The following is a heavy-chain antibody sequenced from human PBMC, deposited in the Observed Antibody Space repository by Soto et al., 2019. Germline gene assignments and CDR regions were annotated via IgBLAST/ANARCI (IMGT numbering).Heavy chain of an antibody. CDR2: IWYDGRNK. V-gene: IGHV3-33*01. Sequence: QVQLVESGGGVVQPGRSLRLSCAASGFTFSSYGMHWVRQAPGKGLEWVAVIWYDGRNKFYADSVKGRFTISRDNSKNTLYLQMNSPRAEDTAVYYCARVTDSSGWYWAFDIWGQGTMVTVSS. CDR1: GFTFSSYG. J-gene: IGHJ3*02. D-gene: IGHD6-19*01. CDR3: ARVTDSSGWYWAFDI.